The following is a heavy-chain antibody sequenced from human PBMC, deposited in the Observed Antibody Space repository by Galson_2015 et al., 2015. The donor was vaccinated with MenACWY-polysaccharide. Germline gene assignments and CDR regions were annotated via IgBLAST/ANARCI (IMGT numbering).Heavy chain of an antibody. CDR2: ISNDGSNE. J-gene: IGHJ4*02. D-gene: IGHD3-10*01. CDR3: ARGGSTYYYGSGTYYKFDS. CDR1: GLTLRRYV. V-gene: IGHV3-30*03. Sequence: SLRLSCAVSGLTLRRYVMSWVRQAPGKGLEWVAVISNDGSNEYYADSVKGRFTISRDNSKNTLYLQMNRLRAEDTAVYYCARGGSTYYYGSGTYYKFDSWGQGTLVTVSS.